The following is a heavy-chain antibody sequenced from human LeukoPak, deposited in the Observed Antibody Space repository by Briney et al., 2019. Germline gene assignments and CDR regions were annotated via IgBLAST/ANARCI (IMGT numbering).Heavy chain of an antibody. V-gene: IGHV4-39*01. CDR1: GGSISSSSYY. CDR2: IYYSGST. CDR3: ARRGYCSSTSCYEYWFDP. Sequence: SETLSLTCTVSGGSISSSSYYWGWIRQPPGKGLEWIGIIYYSGSTYYNPSLKSRLTISVDTSKNQFSLKLSSVTATDTAVYYCARRGYCSSTSCYEYWFDPWGQGTLVAVSS. D-gene: IGHD2-2*01. J-gene: IGHJ5*02.